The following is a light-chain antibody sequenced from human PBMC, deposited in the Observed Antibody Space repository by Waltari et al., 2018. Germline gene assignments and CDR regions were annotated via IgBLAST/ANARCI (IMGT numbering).Light chain of an antibody. CDR1: SSNIGAVYD. J-gene: IGLJ2*01. Sequence: QSVLTQPPSVSGAPGQSVTISCTGSSSNIGAVYDVHWYQQIPGSAPKVLIYRDDNRPSGVPGRFSGSTSGTSASLSVAGLHVEDEADYFCQSFDRDLNAVLFGGGTKLTVL. V-gene: IGLV1-40*01. CDR2: RDD. CDR3: QSFDRDLNAVL.